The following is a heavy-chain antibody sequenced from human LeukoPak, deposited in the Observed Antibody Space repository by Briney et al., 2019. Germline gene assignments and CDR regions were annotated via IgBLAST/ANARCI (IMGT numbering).Heavy chain of an antibody. Sequence: ASVKVSCKASGYTFTGYYMHWVRQAPGQGLEWMGWINPNSGGTNYAQKFQGRVTMTRDTSISTAYMELSRLRSDDTAVYYCARNLDCGGDCYYYYYYYMDVWGKGTTVTVSS. D-gene: IGHD2-21*01. V-gene: IGHV1-2*02. CDR3: ARNLDCGGDCYYYYYYYMDV. J-gene: IGHJ6*03. CDR1: GYTFTGYY. CDR2: INPNSGGT.